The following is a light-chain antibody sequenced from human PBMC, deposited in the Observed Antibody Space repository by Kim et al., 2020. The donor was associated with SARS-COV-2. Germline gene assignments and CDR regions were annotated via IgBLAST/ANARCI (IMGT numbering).Light chain of an antibody. CDR3: QAWDSSTYV. CDR1: KLGDKY. V-gene: IGLV3-1*01. J-gene: IGLJ1*01. Sequence: VSPGQTASITCSGDKLGDKYACCYQQKPGQSPVLVIYEDSKRPAGIPERFSGSNSGNTATLTISGTQAMDEADYYCQAWDSSTYVFGTGTKVTVL. CDR2: EDS.